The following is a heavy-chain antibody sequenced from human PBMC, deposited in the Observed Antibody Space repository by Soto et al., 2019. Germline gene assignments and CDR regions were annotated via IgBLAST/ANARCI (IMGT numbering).Heavy chain of an antibody. V-gene: IGHV3-23*01. J-gene: IGHJ4*02. D-gene: IGHD3-9*01. CDR2: ISGSGGST. CDR1: GFTFSSYA. CDR3: AKVLRYFDWSAVDY. Sequence: PGGSLRLSCAASGFTFSSYAMSWVRQAPGKGLEWVSAISGSGGSTYYADSVKGRLTISRDNSKNTLYLQMNSLRAEDTAVYYCAKVLRYFDWSAVDYWRQGTLVTVSS.